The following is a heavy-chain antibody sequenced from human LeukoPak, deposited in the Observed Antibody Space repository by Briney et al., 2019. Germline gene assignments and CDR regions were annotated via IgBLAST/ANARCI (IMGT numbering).Heavy chain of an antibody. V-gene: IGHV3-15*01. CDR1: GITLTNVW. CDR3: TADHYN. CDR2: IRSKGDGGTT. D-gene: IGHD3-10*01. J-gene: IGHJ4*02. Sequence: GGSLRLSCAASGITLTNVWMSWVRQAPGKGLEWIARIRSKGDGGTTDYAAPVKDRSTISRDDSANTLYLQMNSLETEDTGIYYCTADHYNWGQGTLVTVSS.